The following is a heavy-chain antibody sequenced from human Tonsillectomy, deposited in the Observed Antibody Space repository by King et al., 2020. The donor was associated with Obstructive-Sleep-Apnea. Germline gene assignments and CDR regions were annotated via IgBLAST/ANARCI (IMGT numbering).Heavy chain of an antibody. V-gene: IGHV3-30*04. Sequence: VQLVESGGGVVQPGRSLRLSCAASGFTFSSYAMHWVCQAPGKGREWVAVISYDGSNKYYADSVKGRFTISRDNSKNTLYLQMNSLRAEDTAVYYCARVRRITSFGVVKRLYGMDVWGQGTTVTVSS. J-gene: IGHJ6*02. D-gene: IGHD3-3*01. CDR1: GFTFSSYA. CDR3: ARVRRITSFGVVKRLYGMDV. CDR2: ISYDGSNK.